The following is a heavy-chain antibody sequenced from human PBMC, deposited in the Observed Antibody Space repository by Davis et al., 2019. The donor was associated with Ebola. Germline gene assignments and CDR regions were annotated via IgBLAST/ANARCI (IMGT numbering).Heavy chain of an antibody. CDR1: GGSFSGYY. CDR2: INHSGST. J-gene: IGHJ5*02. V-gene: IGHV4-34*01. Sequence: MPSETPSLTCAVYGGSFSGYYWSWIRQPPGKGLEWIGEINHSGSTNYNPSLKSQVTISVDTSKNQFSLKLTSVTAADTAVYYCATSQDCSSTSCDNWFDPWGQGTLVTVSS. CDR3: ATSQDCSSTSCDNWFDP. D-gene: IGHD2-2*01.